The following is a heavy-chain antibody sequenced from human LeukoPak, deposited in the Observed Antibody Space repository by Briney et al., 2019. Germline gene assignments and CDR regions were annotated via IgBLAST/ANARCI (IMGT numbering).Heavy chain of an antibody. Sequence: PGGSLRLSCEASGFTFSDYGMDWVRQAPGKGLEWISAISGSGGSTSYTDSVKGRFSIFRDNTQNTLHLQMNSLRAEDTAVYYCAKSFFGRNSLIGSWGQGTLVTVSS. CDR1: GFTFSDYG. D-gene: IGHD4-23*01. V-gene: IGHV3-23*01. CDR2: ISGSGGST. J-gene: IGHJ4*02. CDR3: AKSFFGRNSLIGS.